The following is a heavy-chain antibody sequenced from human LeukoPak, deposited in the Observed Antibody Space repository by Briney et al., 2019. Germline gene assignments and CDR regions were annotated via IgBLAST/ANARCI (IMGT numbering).Heavy chain of an antibody. D-gene: IGHD4-11*01. J-gene: IGHJ4*02. CDR3: ARETPDYPFDY. CDR1: GFTFSSYW. CDR2: IKQDGSEK. V-gene: IGHV3-7*01. Sequence: GGSLRLSCAASGFTFSSYWMTWVRQAPGKGLEWVANIKQDGSEKYYVDSVKGRFTISRDNAKNSLYLQMNSLRAEDTAVYYCARETPDYPFDYWGQGTLVTVSS.